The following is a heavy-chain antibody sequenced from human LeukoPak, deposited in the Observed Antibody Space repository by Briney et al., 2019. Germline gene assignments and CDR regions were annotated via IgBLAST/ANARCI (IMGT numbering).Heavy chain of an antibody. CDR3: ARVCGGDCYSWAFDI. CDR2: IYYSGST. V-gene: IGHV4-59*01. D-gene: IGHD2-21*02. CDR1: GGSISSYY. Sequence: PSETLSLTCTVSGGSISSYYWSWLRQPPGKGLEWIGYIYYSGSTNYNPSLKSRVTISVDTSKNQFSLKLSSVTAADTAVYYCARVCGGDCYSWAFDIWGQGTMVTVSS. J-gene: IGHJ3*02.